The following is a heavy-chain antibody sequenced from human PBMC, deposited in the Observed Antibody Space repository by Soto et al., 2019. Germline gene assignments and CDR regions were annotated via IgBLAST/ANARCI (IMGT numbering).Heavy chain of an antibody. D-gene: IGHD2-2*01. Sequence: SETLSLTCAVYGGSFSGYYWSWIRQPPGKGLEWIGEINHSGSTNYNPSLKSRVTISVDTSKNQFSLKLSSVTAADTAVYYCARAPEVPAAMYCWFDPWGQGTLVTVSS. CDR3: ARAPEVPAAMYCWFDP. V-gene: IGHV4-34*01. J-gene: IGHJ5*02. CDR2: INHSGST. CDR1: GGSFSGYY.